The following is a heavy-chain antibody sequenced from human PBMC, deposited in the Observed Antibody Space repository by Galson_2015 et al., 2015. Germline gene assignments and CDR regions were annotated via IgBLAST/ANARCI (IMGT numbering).Heavy chain of an antibody. CDR1: GFTFSSYG. Sequence: SLRLSCAASGFTFSSYGMHWVRQAPGKGLEWVAVISYDGSNKYYADSVKGRFTISRDNSKNTLYLQMNSLRAEDTAVYYCAKDTQYTSGWGQGGGPSFYYGMDFWGQGTTVTVSS. V-gene: IGHV3-30*18. CDR3: AKDTQYTSGWGQGGGPSFYYGMDF. CDR2: ISYDGSNK. J-gene: IGHJ6*02. D-gene: IGHD6-19*01.